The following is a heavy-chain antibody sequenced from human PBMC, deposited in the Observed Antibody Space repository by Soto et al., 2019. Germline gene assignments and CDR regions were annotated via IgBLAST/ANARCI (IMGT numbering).Heavy chain of an antibody. D-gene: IGHD2-2*01. V-gene: IGHV4-59*01. CDR3: ARGLRRQLLNWFDP. Sequence: SETLSLTCTVSGGSISSYYWSWIRQPPGKGLEWIGYIYYIGSTNYNPSLKSRVTISVDTSKNQFSLKLSSVTATDTAVYYCARGLRRQLLNWFDPWGQGTLVTVSS. CDR1: GGSISSYY. CDR2: IYYIGST. J-gene: IGHJ5*02.